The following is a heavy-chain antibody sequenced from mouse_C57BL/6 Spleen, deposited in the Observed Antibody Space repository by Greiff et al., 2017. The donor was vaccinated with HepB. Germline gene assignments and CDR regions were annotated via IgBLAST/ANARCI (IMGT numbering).Heavy chain of an antibody. CDR1: GYTFTSYW. CDR2: IDPSDSET. V-gene: IGHV1-52*01. Sequence: VQLQQPGAELVRPGSSVKLSCKASGYTFTSYWMHWVKQRPIQGLEWIGNIDPSDSETHYNQKFKDKAKLTVDKSSSTAYMQLSSLTSEDSAVYYCARRRSYGSSWYFDVWGTGTTVTVSS. CDR3: ARRRSYGSSWYFDV. J-gene: IGHJ1*03. D-gene: IGHD1-1*01.